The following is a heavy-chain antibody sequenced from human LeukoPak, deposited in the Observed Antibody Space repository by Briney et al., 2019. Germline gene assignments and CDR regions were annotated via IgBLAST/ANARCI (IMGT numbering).Heavy chain of an antibody. Sequence: GASVKVSCKTSGYTFTKYYMHWVRQATGQGLEWMGWMNPNSGNTGYAQKFQGRVTMTRNTSISTAYMELSSLRSEDTAVYYCARGRHYDFWILSPYYYGMDVWGQGTTVTVSS. CDR1: GYTFTKYY. D-gene: IGHD3-3*01. CDR3: ARGRHYDFWILSPYYYGMDV. CDR2: MNPNSGNT. V-gene: IGHV1-8*01. J-gene: IGHJ6*02.